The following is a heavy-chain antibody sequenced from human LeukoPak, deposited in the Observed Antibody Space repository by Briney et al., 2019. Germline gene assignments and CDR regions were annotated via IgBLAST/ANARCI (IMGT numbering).Heavy chain of an antibody. V-gene: IGHV4-4*07. CDR3: ARPRIAAAGTYFDY. Sequence: SETLSLTCTVSGGSISSYYWSWIRQPAGNGLEWIGRIYTSGSTNYNPSLKSRATMSVDTSKNQFSLKLSSVTAADTAVYYCARPRIAAAGTYFDYWGQGTLVTVSS. D-gene: IGHD6-13*01. J-gene: IGHJ4*02. CDR1: GGSISSYY. CDR2: IYTSGST.